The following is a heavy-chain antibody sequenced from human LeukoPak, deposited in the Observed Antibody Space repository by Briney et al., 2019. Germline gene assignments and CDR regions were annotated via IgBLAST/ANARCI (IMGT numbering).Heavy chain of an antibody. CDR1: GFTFSNYW. CDR3: ARAQVGAPTDL. D-gene: IGHD1-26*01. Sequence: PGGSLRLSCAASGFTFSNYWLTWVRQAPGQGLEWVANIKQDGSEKHYVDSVKGRFTISRDNAKDTLYLHMNSLRPEDTAVYYCARAQVGAPTDLWGQGTLVTVSS. V-gene: IGHV3-7*01. J-gene: IGHJ5*02. CDR2: IKQDGSEK.